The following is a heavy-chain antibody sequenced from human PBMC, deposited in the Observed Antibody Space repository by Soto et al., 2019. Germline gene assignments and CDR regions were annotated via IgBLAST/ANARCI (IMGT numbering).Heavy chain of an antibody. CDR3: AAYDSEGYFDY. J-gene: IGHJ4*02. CDR1: GDSITNFH. CDR2: VYFSGST. V-gene: IGHV4-59*03. Sequence: SETLSLTCSVFGDSITNFHWSWIRQPPGKGLEWIGYVYFSGSTEYNPSLKSRVIISIDTSKHKFSLNLTSVTAADSAAYFCAAYDSEGYFDYWGQGALVTVSS. D-gene: IGHD3-9*01.